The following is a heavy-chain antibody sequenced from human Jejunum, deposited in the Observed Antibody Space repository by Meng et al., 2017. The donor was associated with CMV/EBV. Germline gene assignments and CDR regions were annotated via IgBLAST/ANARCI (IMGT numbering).Heavy chain of an antibody. J-gene: IGHJ6*02. V-gene: IGHV3-30*02. CDR2: IRFDGGKK. CDR1: YG. Sequence: YGRHWVRQATGKGLEWVAFIRFDGGKKYYADSVKGRFTISRDDSKNTLHLQMNSLKPEDTGDYYCAKSVQDSSSGWYDYYYGMDVWGQGTTVTVSS. CDR3: AKSVQDSSSGWYDYYYGMDV. D-gene: IGHD6-19*01.